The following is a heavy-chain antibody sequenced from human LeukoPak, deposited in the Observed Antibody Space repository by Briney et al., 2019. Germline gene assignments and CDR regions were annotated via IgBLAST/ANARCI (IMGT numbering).Heavy chain of an antibody. CDR2: IFYTGGT. V-gene: IGHV4-39*01. CDR1: GGSITTSSYY. Sequence: SETLSLTCSVSGGSITTSSYYWGWIRQPPEKGLEWIGSIFYTGGTYYSPSLKSRVTMSVDTSKNQFSLKLSSVTAADTAVYYCARHPTLVVKGSAFDIWGQGTMVTVSS. J-gene: IGHJ3*02. CDR3: ARHPTLVVKGSAFDI. D-gene: IGHD3-22*01.